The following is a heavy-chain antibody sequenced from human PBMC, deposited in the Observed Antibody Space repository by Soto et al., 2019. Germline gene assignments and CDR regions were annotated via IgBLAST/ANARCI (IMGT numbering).Heavy chain of an antibody. CDR2: IYYSGST. J-gene: IGHJ4*02. D-gene: IGHD6-19*01. Sequence: SETLSLTCTVSGGSISSYYWSWIRQPPGKGLEWIGYIYYSGSTNYNPSLKSRVTISVDTSKNQFSLKLSSVTAADTAVYYCARSIAVAGTGRYFDYWGQGTLVTVSS. CDR1: GGSISSYY. CDR3: ARSIAVAGTGRYFDY. V-gene: IGHV4-59*01.